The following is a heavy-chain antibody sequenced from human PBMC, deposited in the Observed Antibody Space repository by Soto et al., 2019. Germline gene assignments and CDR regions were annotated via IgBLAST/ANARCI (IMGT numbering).Heavy chain of an antibody. J-gene: IGHJ6*02. V-gene: IGHV3-21*01. CDR3: ARDQGYFDWLYAPYYYYYGMDV. CDR1: GFTFSSYS. Sequence: AGGSLRLSCAASGFTFSSYSMNWVRQAPGKGLEWVSSISSSSSYIYYADSVKGRFTISRDNAKNSLYLQMNSLRAEDTAVYYCARDQGYFDWLYAPYYYYYGMDVWGQGTTVTVSS. CDR2: ISSSSSYI. D-gene: IGHD3-9*01.